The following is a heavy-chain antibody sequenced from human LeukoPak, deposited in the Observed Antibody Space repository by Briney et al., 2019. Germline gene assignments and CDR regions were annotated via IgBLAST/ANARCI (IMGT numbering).Heavy chain of an antibody. D-gene: IGHD5-12*01. Sequence: SETLSLTCAVSGYSISSGYYWGWIRQPPGKGLEWIGSIYHSGSTYYNPSLKSRVTISVDTSKNQFSLKLSSVTAADTAVYYCAGSGIVATITGYYFDYWGQGTLVTVSS. J-gene: IGHJ4*02. CDR2: IYHSGST. CDR1: GYSISSGYY. V-gene: IGHV4-38-2*01. CDR3: AGSGIVATITGYYFDY.